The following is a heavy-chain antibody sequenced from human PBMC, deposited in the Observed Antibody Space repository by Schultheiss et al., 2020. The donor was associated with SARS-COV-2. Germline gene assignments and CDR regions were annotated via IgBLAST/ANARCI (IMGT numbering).Heavy chain of an antibody. V-gene: IGHV4-30-4*07. J-gene: IGHJ3*02. CDR2: IYYSGST. D-gene: IGHD6-19*01. Sequence: SGPTLVKPTQTLTLTCTFSGFSLSTSGMCVSWIRQPPGKGLEWIGYIYYSGSTYYNPSLKSLVTISVDTSKNQFSLKLSSVTAADTAVYYCARHEGSSGWSGPDAFDIWGQGTMVTVSS. CDR3: ARHEGSSGWSGPDAFDI. CDR1: GFSLSTSGMC.